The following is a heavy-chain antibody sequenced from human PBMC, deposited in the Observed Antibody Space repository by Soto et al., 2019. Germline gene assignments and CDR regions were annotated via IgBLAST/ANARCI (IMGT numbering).Heavy chain of an antibody. J-gene: IGHJ4*02. CDR1: GFTFSSYS. Sequence: GGSLRLSCAASGFTFSSYSMNWVRQAPGKGLEWVSSISSSSSYIYYADSVKGRFTISRDNAKNSLYLQMNSLRAEDTAVYYCARDSSSYGHYYTLDWGQGTLVPVSS. CDR3: ARDSSSYGHYYTLD. D-gene: IGHD4-17*01. CDR2: ISSSSSYI. V-gene: IGHV3-21*01.